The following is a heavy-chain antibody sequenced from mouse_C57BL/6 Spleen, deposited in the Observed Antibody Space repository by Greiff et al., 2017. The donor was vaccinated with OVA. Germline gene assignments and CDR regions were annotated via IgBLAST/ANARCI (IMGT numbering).Heavy chain of an antibody. D-gene: IGHD4-1*01. CDR2: IDPSDSYT. CDR1: GYTFTSYW. Sequence: QVQLKQPGAELVMPGASVKLSCKASGYTFTSYWMHWVKQRPGQGLEWIGEIDPSDSYTNYNQKFKGKSTLTVDKSSSTAYMQLSSLTSEDSAVYYCAREGNWSTFDYWGQGTTLTVSS. V-gene: IGHV1-69*01. CDR3: AREGNWSTFDY. J-gene: IGHJ2*01.